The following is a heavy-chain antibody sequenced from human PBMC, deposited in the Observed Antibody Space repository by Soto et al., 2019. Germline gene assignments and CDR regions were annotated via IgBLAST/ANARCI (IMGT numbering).Heavy chain of an antibody. Sequence: SETLSLTCSVSGGSISSSSYYWGWIRQPPGKGLEWIGSIYYSGNTYYNPSLKSRVTISVDTSKNQFSLKLSSVTAADTAVYYCARQIGTTYYYYYGMDVWGQGTTVTVSS. D-gene: IGHD1-7*01. CDR3: ARQIGTTYYYYYGMDV. CDR2: IYYSGNT. V-gene: IGHV4-39*01. CDR1: GGSISSSSYY. J-gene: IGHJ6*02.